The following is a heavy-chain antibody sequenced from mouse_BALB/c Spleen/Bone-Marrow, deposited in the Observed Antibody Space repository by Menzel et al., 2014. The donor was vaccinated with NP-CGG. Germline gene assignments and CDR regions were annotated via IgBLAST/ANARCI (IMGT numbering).Heavy chain of an antibody. J-gene: IGHJ1*01. D-gene: IGHD2-1*01. CDR1: GFTFSSYG. Sequence: EVKLVESGGALVQPGGSLKLSCAASGFTFSSYGMSWVRQTPDKRLELVATINSNGGSTYYPDSVKGRFTISRDNAKNTLYLQMSSMKSEDTAMYYCARPYGNWYFDVWGAGTTVTVSS. V-gene: IGHV5-6-3*01. CDR3: ARPYGNWYFDV. CDR2: INSNGGST.